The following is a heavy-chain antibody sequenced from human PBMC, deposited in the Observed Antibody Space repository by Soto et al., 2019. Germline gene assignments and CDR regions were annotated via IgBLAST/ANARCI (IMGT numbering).Heavy chain of an antibody. D-gene: IGHD4-4*01. J-gene: IGHJ4*02. V-gene: IGHV3-30-3*01. Sequence: GGSLRLSCAASGFTFSQYAMHWVRQAPGKGLEWASVISYDGSNKYYADSVKGRFTISRDNSKHTLYLQMNSLRPEDTAVYYCVREVYSAIYFDYWGQGTLVTVS. CDR1: GFTFSQYA. CDR2: ISYDGSNK. CDR3: VREVYSAIYFDY.